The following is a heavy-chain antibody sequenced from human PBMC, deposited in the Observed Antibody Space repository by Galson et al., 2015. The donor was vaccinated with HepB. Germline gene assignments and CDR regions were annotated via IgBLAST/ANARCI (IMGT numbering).Heavy chain of an antibody. Sequence: SLRLSCAASGFTFSSYGMHWVRQAPGKGLEWVAVISYDGSNKYYADSVKGRFTISRDNSKNTLYLQMNSLRAEDTAVYYCAKDSGGGVLAPAIWGQGTMVTVSS. CDR1: GFTFSSYG. V-gene: IGHV3-30*18. CDR3: AKDSGGGVLAPAI. D-gene: IGHD3-16*01. CDR2: ISYDGSNK. J-gene: IGHJ3*02.